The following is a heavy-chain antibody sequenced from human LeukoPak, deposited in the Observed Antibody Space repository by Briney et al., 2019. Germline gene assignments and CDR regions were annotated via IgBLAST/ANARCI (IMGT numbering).Heavy chain of an antibody. CDR2: MKQDGREK. Sequence: GGSLRLSCAASGFTFSDYWMTWVRQAPGKGLEWVANMKQDGREKWYVDSVKGRFTISRDNAKNSLYLQINSLRAEDTAVYYCARGAGVFDYWGQGTLVTVSS. D-gene: IGHD3-10*01. CDR1: GFTFSDYW. CDR3: ARGAGVFDY. J-gene: IGHJ4*02. V-gene: IGHV3-7*01.